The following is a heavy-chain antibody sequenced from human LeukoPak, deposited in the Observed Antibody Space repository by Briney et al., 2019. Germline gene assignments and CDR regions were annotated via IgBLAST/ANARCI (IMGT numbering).Heavy chain of an antibody. CDR3: ARQSGSGRISYHFDY. V-gene: IGHV4-59*08. D-gene: IGHD3-10*01. Sequence: SETLSLTCTVSGDSLSNYYWSWLRQPPGKGLEWIGYIYNSETTNYNPSLKSRVTISVDTSKNQFSMKLNSVTAADTAVYYCARQSGSGRISYHFDYWGQGTLVTVSS. J-gene: IGHJ4*02. CDR1: GDSLSNYY. CDR2: IYNSETT.